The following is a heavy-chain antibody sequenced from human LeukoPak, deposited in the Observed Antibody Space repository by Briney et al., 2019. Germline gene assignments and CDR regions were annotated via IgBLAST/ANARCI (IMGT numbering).Heavy chain of an antibody. CDR1: GGTFSSYA. V-gene: IGHV1-69*04. CDR2: IIPILGIA. D-gene: IGHD3-10*01. CDR3: ASPGGSYGSGSQGAFDI. Sequence: SVKVSCKASGGTFSSYAISWVRQAPGQGLEWMGRIIPILGIANYAQKFQGRVTITADKSTSTAYMELSSLRSEDTAVYYCASPGGSYGSGSQGAFDIWGQGTMVTVSS. J-gene: IGHJ3*02.